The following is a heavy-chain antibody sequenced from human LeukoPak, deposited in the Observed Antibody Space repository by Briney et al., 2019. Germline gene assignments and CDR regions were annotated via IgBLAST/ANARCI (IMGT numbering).Heavy chain of an antibody. J-gene: IGHJ4*02. CDR2: IHHSGST. Sequence: PSETLSLTCAVSGYSISSLYYWGWIRQPPGKGLELITIIHHSGSTDYNPSLKSRVTISIDTSKYQFSLKLKYVTAADTAVYYCARLGYCTSTSCYPDYWGQGTLVTVSS. V-gene: IGHV4-38-2*01. CDR3: ARLGYCTSTSCYPDY. D-gene: IGHD2-2*01. CDR1: GYSISSLYY.